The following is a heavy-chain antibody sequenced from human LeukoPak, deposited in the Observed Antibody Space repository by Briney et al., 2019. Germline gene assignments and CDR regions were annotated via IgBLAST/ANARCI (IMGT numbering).Heavy chain of an antibody. CDR3: ARGGSQFGELRFRRRNWFDP. CDR1: GGSFSIYY. J-gene: IGHJ5*02. D-gene: IGHD3-10*01. V-gene: IGHV4-4*07. CDR2: IYTSGNT. Sequence: SETLSLTCNVSGGSFSIYYWSWIRQPAGKGLEWIGRIYTSGNTNYNPSLKSRVAMSVDTSKNQFSLKLNSVTAADTAVYYCARGGSQFGELRFRRRNWFDPWGQGTLVTVSS.